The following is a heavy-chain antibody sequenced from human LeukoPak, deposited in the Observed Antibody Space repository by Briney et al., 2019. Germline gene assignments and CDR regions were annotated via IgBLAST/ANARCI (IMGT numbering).Heavy chain of an antibody. J-gene: IGHJ5*02. CDR1: GGSISSYY. D-gene: IGHD6-13*01. CDR2: IYYSGST. Sequence: SETLSLTCTVSGGSISSYYWSWIRQPPANGLEWIGYIYYSGSTNYNPSLKSRVTISVDTSKNQFSLKLRSVTAADTAVYYCARRVAAAGIDPWGQGTLVTVSS. CDR3: ARRVAAAGIDP. V-gene: IGHV4-59*08.